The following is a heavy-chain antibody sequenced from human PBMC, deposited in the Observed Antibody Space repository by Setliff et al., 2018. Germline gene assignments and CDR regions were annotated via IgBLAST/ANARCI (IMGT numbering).Heavy chain of an antibody. V-gene: IGHV3-48*03. D-gene: IGHD3-22*01. CDR2: ISGSGSSI. CDR3: AREGYYYDSSGYYYDDGGDY. J-gene: IGHJ4*02. Sequence: PGGSLRLSCAASGFTFSSYEMNWVRQAPGKGLEWVSYISGSGSSIFYADSVKGRFTISRDNAKNSLYLQMNSLRDEDTAVYYCAREGYYYDSSGYYYDDGGDYWGQGTLVTVSS. CDR1: GFTFSSYE.